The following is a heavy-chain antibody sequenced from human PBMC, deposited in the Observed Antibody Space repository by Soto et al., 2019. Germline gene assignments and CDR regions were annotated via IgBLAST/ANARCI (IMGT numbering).Heavy chain of an antibody. Sequence: QLQLQESGPGLVKPSETLSLTCTVSGGSISSSRYYWGWIRQPPGKGLEWIGSIYYSGSTYYNPSLKSRVTISVDTSKNQVSLKLSSVTAADTAVYYCARLRGRARVDYWGQGTLVTVSS. CDR3: ARLRGRARVDY. D-gene: IGHD3-16*01. CDR1: GGSISSSRYY. V-gene: IGHV4-39*01. J-gene: IGHJ4*02. CDR2: IYYSGST.